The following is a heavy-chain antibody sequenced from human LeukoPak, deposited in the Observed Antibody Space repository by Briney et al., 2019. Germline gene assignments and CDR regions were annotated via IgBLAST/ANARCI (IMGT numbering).Heavy chain of an antibody. V-gene: IGHV3-48*04. Sequence: GGSLRLSWAASGFTFSSYSMNWVRQAPGKGLEWVSYISQSSDRIYHADSVKGRFTISRDNAKNSLYLQMDSLRVEDTAVYYCARDLLNDEGSSYFFDQWGQGTLVTVAS. CDR3: ARDLLNDEGSSYFFDQ. CDR2: ISQSSDRI. CDR1: GFTFSSYS. J-gene: IGHJ4*02. D-gene: IGHD2-2*01.